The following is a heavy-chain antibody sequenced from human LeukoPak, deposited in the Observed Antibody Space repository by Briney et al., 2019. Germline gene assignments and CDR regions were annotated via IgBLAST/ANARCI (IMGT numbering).Heavy chain of an antibody. CDR1: GFTFDDYA. CDR3: AKGFIAISPGNGGRIAARLEGYYYGMDV. Sequence: GGSLRLSCAASGFTFDDYAMHWVRQAPGKGLEWVSAISWNSDTVHYADSVKGRFTISRDNAKNSLYLQMNSLRAEGTALYYCAKGFIAISPGNGGRIAARLEGYYYGMDVWGQGTTVTVSS. CDR2: ISWNSDTV. V-gene: IGHV3-9*01. D-gene: IGHD6-6*01. J-gene: IGHJ6*02.